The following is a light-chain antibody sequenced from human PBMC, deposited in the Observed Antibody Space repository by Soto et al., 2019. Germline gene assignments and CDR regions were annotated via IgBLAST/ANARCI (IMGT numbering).Light chain of an antibody. J-gene: IGLJ1*01. Sequence: QSVLTQPASVSGSPGQSITIPCTGTSSDVGGYNYVSWYQQRPGKAPKLMIYEVSNRPSGVSNRFSGSKSGNTASLTISGLQAEDEADYYCSSYTSSSTPFVFGTGTKVTVL. CDR1: SSDVGGYNY. CDR2: EVS. CDR3: SSYTSSSTPFV. V-gene: IGLV2-14*01.